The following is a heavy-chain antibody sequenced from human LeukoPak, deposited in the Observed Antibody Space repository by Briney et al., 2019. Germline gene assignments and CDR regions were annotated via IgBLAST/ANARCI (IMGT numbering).Heavy chain of an antibody. CDR3: ARGIAIGGLLDY. CDR1: GGSISSSSYY. J-gene: IGHJ4*02. CDR2: IFYSGST. V-gene: IGHV4-39*07. D-gene: IGHD3-16*01. Sequence: SETLSLTCTVSGGSISSSSYYWGWVRQPPGKALEWIGNIFYSGSTYYNPSLKSRVTISVDTSKNQFSLNLTSVTAADTAVYYCARGIAIGGLLDYWGQGTLVTVSS.